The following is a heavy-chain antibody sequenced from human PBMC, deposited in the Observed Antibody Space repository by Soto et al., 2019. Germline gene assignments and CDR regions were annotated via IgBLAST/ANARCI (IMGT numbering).Heavy chain of an antibody. Sequence: HPGGSLRLSCAASGFTFSSYAMSWVRQAPGKGLEWVSAISGSGGSTYYADSVKGRFTISRDNSKNTLYLQMNSLRAEDTAVYYCAKDYPPYCRFGELSFGYWGQGTLFTVSS. CDR2: ISGSGGST. D-gene: IGHD3-10*01. CDR3: AKDYPPYCRFGELSFGY. CDR1: GFTFSSYA. J-gene: IGHJ4*02. V-gene: IGHV3-23*01.